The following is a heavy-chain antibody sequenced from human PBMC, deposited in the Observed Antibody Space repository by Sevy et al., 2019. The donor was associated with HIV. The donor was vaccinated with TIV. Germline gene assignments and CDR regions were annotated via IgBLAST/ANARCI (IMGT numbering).Heavy chain of an antibody. V-gene: IGHV4-30-4*08. Sequence: SETLSLTCSVSGGSISSSDSYWSWIRQTPGKGLEWIGYIHYSGGTYYNPFLKSRVAMSVDTSGRQFSLRLSFMTAADTAVYYCANKRGYSHGPFDYWGQGALVTVSS. J-gene: IGHJ4*02. CDR3: ANKRGYSHGPFDY. CDR1: GGSISSSDSY. D-gene: IGHD5-18*01. CDR2: IHYSGGT.